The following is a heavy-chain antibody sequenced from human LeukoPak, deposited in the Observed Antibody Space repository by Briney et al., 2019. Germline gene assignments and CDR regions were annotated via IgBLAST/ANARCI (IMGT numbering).Heavy chain of an antibody. Sequence: CETLPLTCTVSGVSISSNNYYWGWIRQSPGKGLEWIGTVFYSGTTFYNPSLKSRVTMSVDTSNNQFSLKLTSVTAADTAIYYCARQPSDFFDSCGYTDYWGQGALVTVSS. CDR1: GVSISSNNYY. J-gene: IGHJ4*02. CDR2: VFYSGTT. V-gene: IGHV4-39*01. D-gene: IGHD3-22*01. CDR3: ARQPSDFFDSCGYTDY.